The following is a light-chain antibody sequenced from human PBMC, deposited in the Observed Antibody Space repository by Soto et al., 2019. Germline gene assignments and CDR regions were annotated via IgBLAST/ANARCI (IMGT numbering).Light chain of an antibody. CDR1: QSISRW. Sequence: DVQMTQSPSTLSASVGDRVTITCRASQSISRWLAWYQQKPGKAPKLLIYETSSLEDGVPSRFTGSGSGTEFSLTITSLQPDDFATYYCQQYKDYWTFGQGTKVGIK. V-gene: IGKV1-5*03. J-gene: IGKJ1*01. CDR3: QQYKDYWT. CDR2: ETS.